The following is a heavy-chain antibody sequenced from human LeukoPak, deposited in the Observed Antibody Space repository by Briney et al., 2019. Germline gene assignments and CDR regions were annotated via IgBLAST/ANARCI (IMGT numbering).Heavy chain of an antibody. V-gene: IGHV4-59*01. Sequence: SETLSLTCSVSGGAIGSDYWAWIRQPPGKGLEWIAYVHSSGYTSYNPSLKSRVTISIDTSKNQFSLKLNSVTAADTAVYYCAGYGSGSYHKAFGYWGQGTLVTVSS. CDR3: AGYGSGSYHKAFGY. CDR2: VHSSGYT. D-gene: IGHD3-10*01. J-gene: IGHJ4*02. CDR1: GGAIGSDY.